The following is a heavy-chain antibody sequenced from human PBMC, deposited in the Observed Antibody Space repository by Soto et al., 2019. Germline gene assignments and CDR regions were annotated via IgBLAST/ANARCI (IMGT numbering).Heavy chain of an antibody. CDR1: GGSMRNYY. CDR3: TSSYSTSSSPEY. V-gene: IGHV4-59*01. D-gene: IGHD6-6*01. J-gene: IGHJ4*02. CDR2: VYHSGST. Sequence: PSETLSLTCSVSGGSMRNYYWNWIRQPPGRGLEWIGYVYHSGSTNYNPSLKSRVSMSVDVSRNHFSLTLHSVTAADTAVYFCTSSYSTSSSPEYWGQGPLVAVS.